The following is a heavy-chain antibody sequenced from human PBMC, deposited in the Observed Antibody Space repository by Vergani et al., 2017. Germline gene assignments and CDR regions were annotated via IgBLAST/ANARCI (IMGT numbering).Heavy chain of an antibody. CDR1: GGSIRSYY. V-gene: IGHV4-59*08. CDR3: ARLWDY. J-gene: IGHJ4*02. D-gene: IGHD3-16*01. CDR2: IYNSGST. Sequence: QVQLQESGPGLVKPSETLSLTCTVSGGSIRSYYWSWIRQPPGKGLEWIGYIYNSGSTKYNPSLKSRVSISIDTSKNQFSLNLISVTAADTAVYYCARLWDYWGQGTLVTVSS.